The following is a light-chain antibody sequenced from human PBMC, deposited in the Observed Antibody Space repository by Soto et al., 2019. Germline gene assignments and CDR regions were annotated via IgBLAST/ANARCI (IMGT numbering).Light chain of an antibody. CDR1: QSVSSSY. CDR2: GAS. V-gene: IGKV3-20*01. J-gene: IGKJ1*01. CDR3: QQYGSLPRT. Sequence: EIVLTQSPAALSLSPGERATLSCRASQSVSSSYLAWYQQKPGQAPRLLTYGASSRATGMPDRFSGSGSGTGFSLTISRLEPEDCGVYYCQQYGSLPRTFGQGTKVDIK.